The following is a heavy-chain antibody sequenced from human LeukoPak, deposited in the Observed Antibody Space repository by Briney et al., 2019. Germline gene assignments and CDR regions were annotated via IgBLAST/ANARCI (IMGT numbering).Heavy chain of an antibody. CDR2: ISSSGSTI. V-gene: IGHV3-11*01. CDR1: GFTFSDYY. Sequence: GGSLRLSCAASGFTFSDYYMSWIRQAPGKGLEWVSYISSSGSTIYYADSVEGRFTISRDNAKNSLYLQMNSLRAEDTAAYYCATEPTWIQLGSFDPWGQGTLVTVSS. CDR3: ATEPTWIQLGSFDP. D-gene: IGHD5-18*01. J-gene: IGHJ5*02.